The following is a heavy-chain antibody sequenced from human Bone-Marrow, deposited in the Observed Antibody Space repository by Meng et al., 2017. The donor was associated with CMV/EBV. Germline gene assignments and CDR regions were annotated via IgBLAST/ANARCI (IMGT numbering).Heavy chain of an antibody. CDR1: GGSISSSSYY. J-gene: IGHJ5*02. D-gene: IGHD2-2*01. Sequence: GSLRLSCTVSGGSISSSSYYWGWIRQPPGKGLEWIGSIYYSGSTYYNPSLKSRVTISVDTSKNQFSLKLSSVTAADTAVYYCAGASGNYCSSTSCYLEEFDPWGQGTLVTVSS. CDR2: IYYSGST. CDR3: AGASGNYCSSTSCYLEEFDP. V-gene: IGHV4-39*01.